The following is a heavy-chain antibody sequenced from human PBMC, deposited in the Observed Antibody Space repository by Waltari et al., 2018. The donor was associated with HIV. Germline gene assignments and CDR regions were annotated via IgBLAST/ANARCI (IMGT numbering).Heavy chain of an antibody. V-gene: IGHV3-23*01. D-gene: IGHD2-21*01. J-gene: IGHJ4*02. CDR1: GFPFSSYA. Sequence: EVQLLESGGGLVQPGGSLRLSCAASGFPFSSYAMSWVRQAPGKGLEWVSAISGSGGSKYYADSVKGWFTISRDNSKNTLYLQMNSLRAEDTAVYYCAKGKGIPWYFDYWGQGTLVTVSS. CDR3: AKGKGIPWYFDY. CDR2: ISGSGGSK.